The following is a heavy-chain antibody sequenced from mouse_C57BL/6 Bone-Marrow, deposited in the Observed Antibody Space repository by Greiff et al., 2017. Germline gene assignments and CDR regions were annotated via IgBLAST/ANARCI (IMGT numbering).Heavy chain of an antibody. CDR1: GFTFSSYG. CDR2: ISSGGSYT. CDR3: AKLAAWFAY. Sequence: EVKLMESGGDLVKPGGSLKLSCAASGFTFSSYGMSWVRQTPDKRLEWVATISSGGSYTYYPDSVKGRFTLSRDHAKNTLYLQMSSLKSEYTAMYYCAKLAAWFAYWGQGTLVTVSA. V-gene: IGHV5-6*01. J-gene: IGHJ3*01.